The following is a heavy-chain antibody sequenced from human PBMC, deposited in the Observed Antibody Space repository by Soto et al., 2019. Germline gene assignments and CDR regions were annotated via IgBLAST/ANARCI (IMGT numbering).Heavy chain of an antibody. CDR1: GGAVS. CDR2: VVPTFGTI. V-gene: IGHV1-69*01. Sequence: QVQLEQSAVEVKQPGSSVKIPCKASGGAVSWVRQAHGQGFEWLAGVVPTFGTIKYGQKFPDRLTITAQYMSLSRLRPGDTGVFFCAASRSDPRDMYFGSWSSLDYWGQGTRV. D-gene: IGHD3-10*01. CDR3: AASRSDPRDMYFGSWSSLDY. J-gene: IGHJ4*02.